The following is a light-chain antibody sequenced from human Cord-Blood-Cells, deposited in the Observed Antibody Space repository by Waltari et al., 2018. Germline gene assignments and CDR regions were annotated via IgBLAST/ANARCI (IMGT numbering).Light chain of an antibody. CDR2: WAS. CDR3: QQYYSTPPT. V-gene: IGKV4-1*01. Sequence: DIVMTQSPDSLAVSLGERATINCKSSQSVLYSSNNKNYLAWYQQKPGQPPKLLIYWASTRESGVPDGFSGSGSGTEFTLTISSLQAEDVAVYYCQQYYSTPPTFGQGTKVEIK. CDR1: QSVLYSSNNKNY. J-gene: IGKJ1*01.